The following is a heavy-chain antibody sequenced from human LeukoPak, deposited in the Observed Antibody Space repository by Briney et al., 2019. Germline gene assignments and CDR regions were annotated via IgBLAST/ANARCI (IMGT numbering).Heavy chain of an antibody. J-gene: IGHJ4*02. D-gene: IGHD6-19*01. CDR2: IYYSGST. Sequence: SETLSLTCTVSGGSISSYYWSWIRQPPGKGLEWIGYIYYSGSTNYNPSLKSRVTISVGTSKNQFSLKLSSVTAADTAVYYCARARWGAVAGYFDYWGQGTLVTVSS. V-gene: IGHV4-59*01. CDR1: GGSISSYY. CDR3: ARARWGAVAGYFDY.